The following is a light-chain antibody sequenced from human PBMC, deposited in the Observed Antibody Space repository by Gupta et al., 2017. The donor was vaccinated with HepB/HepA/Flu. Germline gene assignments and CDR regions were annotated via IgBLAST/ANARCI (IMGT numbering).Light chain of an antibody. Sequence: DIQMTQSPSTLTASVGDKITITCRASQGISNYLAWYQQKPGNDPKLLIYGASTLHSGVPSRLSGSGSGTTFTLTISSLQPEDVATYYCEKYRSALFSFGPGTKVEIK. CDR1: QGISNY. V-gene: IGKV1-27*01. CDR2: GAS. J-gene: IGKJ3*01. CDR3: EKYRSALFS.